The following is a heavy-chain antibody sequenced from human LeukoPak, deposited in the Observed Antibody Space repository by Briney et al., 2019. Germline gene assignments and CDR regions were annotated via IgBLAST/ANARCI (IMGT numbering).Heavy chain of an antibody. J-gene: IGHJ4*02. CDR2: IHSSGST. CDR3: ARDVPPDY. V-gene: IGHV4-4*07. Sequence: SETLSLTCSVSGGSINSYYWSWVRQAAGKGLEWIGRIHSSGSTKYNPSIESRITMSVDTTNNQFSLKVSSVIAADTAVYYCARDVPPDYWGQGILVTVSS. CDR1: GGSINSYY.